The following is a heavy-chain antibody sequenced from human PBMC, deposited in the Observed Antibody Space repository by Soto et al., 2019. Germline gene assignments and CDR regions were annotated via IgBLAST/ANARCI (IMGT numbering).Heavy chain of an antibody. V-gene: IGHV4-31*03. D-gene: IGHD3-10*01. CDR2: IYYSGST. CDR3: ARSAYYYGSGSYYHHPHYYYGMDV. J-gene: IGHJ6*02. Sequence: QVQLQESGPGLVKPSQTLSLTCTVSGGSISSGGYYWSWIRQHPGKGLEWIGYIYYSGSTYYNPSLKGRVTLSVDTSKNQFSLKLSSVTAADTAVYYCARSAYYYGSGSYYHHPHYYYGMDVWGQGTTVTVSS. CDR1: GGSISSGGYY.